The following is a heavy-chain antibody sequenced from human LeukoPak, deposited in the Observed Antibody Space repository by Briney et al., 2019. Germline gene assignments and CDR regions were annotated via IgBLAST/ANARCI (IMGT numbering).Heavy chain of an antibody. CDR1: GGSISSGGYS. CDR2: IYHSGST. CDR3: ARRIAVAGSDAFDI. J-gene: IGHJ3*02. D-gene: IGHD6-19*01. Sequence: SGTLSLTCAVSGGSISSGGYSWSWIRQPPGKGLEWIGYIYHSGSTYYNPSLKSRVTISVDTSKNQFSLKLSSVTAADTAVYYCARRIAVAGSDAFDIWGQGTMVTVSS. V-gene: IGHV4-30-2*01.